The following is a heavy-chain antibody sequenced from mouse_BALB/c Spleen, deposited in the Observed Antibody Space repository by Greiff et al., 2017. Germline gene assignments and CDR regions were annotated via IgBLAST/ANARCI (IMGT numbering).Heavy chain of an antibody. CDR3: AKKGTTATYAMDY. Sequence: VQVVESGPGLVAPSQSLSITCTVSGFSLPSYGVSWVRQPPGKGLAWLGVIWGDGSTNYHSALLSRLSISKDNSKSQVFLKLNRLQTDDTATYYWAKKGTTATYAMDYWGQGTAGTGAS. D-gene: IGHD1-2*01. CDR2: IWGDGST. CDR1: GFSLPSYG. J-gene: IGHJ4*01. V-gene: IGHV2-3*01.